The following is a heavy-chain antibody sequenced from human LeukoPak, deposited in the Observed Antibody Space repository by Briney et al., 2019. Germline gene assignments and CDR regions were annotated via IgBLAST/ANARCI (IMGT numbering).Heavy chain of an antibody. CDR2: IYYSGST. V-gene: IGHV4-59*12. J-gene: IGHJ4*02. CDR1: GGSISSYY. Sequence: SETLSLTCTVSGGSISSYYWSWIRQPPGKGLEWIGYIYYSGSTNYNPSLKSRVAISVDTSKNQFPLKLSSVTAADTAVYYCARGPDSLWTPPREYYFDYWGQGTLVTVSS. CDR3: ARGPDSLWTPPREYYFDY. D-gene: IGHD2/OR15-2a*01.